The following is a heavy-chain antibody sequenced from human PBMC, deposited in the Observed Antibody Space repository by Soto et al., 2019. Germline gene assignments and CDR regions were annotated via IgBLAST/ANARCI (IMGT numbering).Heavy chain of an antibody. CDR1: GYTFTSYD. Sequence: ASVKVSCKASGYTFTSYDINWVRQATGQGLEWMGWMNPNSGNTGYAQKFQGRVTMTRNTSISTAYMELSSLRSEDTAAYYCATRSRGVKYYYYMDVWGKGTTVTVSS. V-gene: IGHV1-8*01. D-gene: IGHD3-16*01. CDR3: ATRSRGVKYYYYMDV. J-gene: IGHJ6*03. CDR2: MNPNSGNT.